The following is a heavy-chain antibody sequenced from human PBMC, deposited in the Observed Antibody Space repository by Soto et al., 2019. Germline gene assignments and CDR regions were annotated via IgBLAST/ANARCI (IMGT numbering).Heavy chain of an antibody. CDR1: VGTFSSYT. CDR3: ARDKWVVAASGYFDY. V-gene: IGHV1-69*08. Sequence: QVQLVQSGAEVKKPGSSVKVSCKASVGTFSSYTISWVRQAPGQGLEWMGRIIPILGIANYAQKFQGRVTITADKSTSTAYMELSSLRSEDTAVYYCARDKWVVAASGYFDYWGQGTLVTVSS. CDR2: IIPILGIA. D-gene: IGHD2-15*01. J-gene: IGHJ4*02.